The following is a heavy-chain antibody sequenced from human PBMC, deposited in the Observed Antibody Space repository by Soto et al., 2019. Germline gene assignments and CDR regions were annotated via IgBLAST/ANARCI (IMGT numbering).Heavy chain of an antibody. D-gene: IGHD6-19*01. CDR1: GFIFSSYA. Sequence: PGGSLRLSCAVSGFIFSSYAMSWVRQAPGKGLEWVSTISGSGGSTYYADSVKGRFTISRDNSKNTLYLQMNSLRAEDTAVYYCAKELSFSSGWTEFDYWGQGTLVTVSS. V-gene: IGHV3-23*01. J-gene: IGHJ4*02. CDR2: ISGSGGST. CDR3: AKELSFSSGWTEFDY.